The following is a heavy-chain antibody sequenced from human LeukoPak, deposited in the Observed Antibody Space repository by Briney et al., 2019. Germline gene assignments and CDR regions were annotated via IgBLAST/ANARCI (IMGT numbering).Heavy chain of an antibody. V-gene: IGHV4-61*01. CDR3: ARDRVLYGMDV. D-gene: IGHD4/OR15-4a*01. CDR2: IYYSGNT. J-gene: IGHJ6*02. Sequence: TSETLSLTCTVSGGSVSSGSYYWSWIRQPPGKGLEWIGCIYYSGNTKYNPSLKSRVSISADTSKNQFSLKLSSVTAADTAIYYCARDRVLYGMDVWGQGTTVAVSS. CDR1: GGSVSSGSYY.